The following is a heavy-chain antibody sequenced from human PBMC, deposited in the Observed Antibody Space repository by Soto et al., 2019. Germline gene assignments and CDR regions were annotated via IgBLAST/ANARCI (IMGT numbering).Heavy chain of an antibody. CDR3: ARKIITMVRGVAFDY. CDR1: GGSFSGYY. Sequence: QVQLQQWGAGLLKPSETLSLTCAVYGGSFSGYYWSWIRQPPGKGLEWIGEINHSGSPNYNPTLKSRVTISVDTSKNQFSLKLSSVTAADTAVYYCARKIITMVRGVAFDYWGQGTLVTVSS. J-gene: IGHJ4*02. CDR2: INHSGSP. D-gene: IGHD3-10*01. V-gene: IGHV4-34*01.